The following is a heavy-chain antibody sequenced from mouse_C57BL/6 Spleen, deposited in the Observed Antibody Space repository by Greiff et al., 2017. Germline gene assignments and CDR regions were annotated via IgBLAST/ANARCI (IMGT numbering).Heavy chain of an antibody. CDR2: IWSDGST. V-gene: IGHV2-6-1*01. Sequence: QVHVKQSGPGLVAPSQSLSITCTVSGFSLTSYGVHWVRQPPGKGLEWLVVIWSDGSTTYNSALKSRLSISKDNSKSQVFLKMNSLQTDDTAMYYCARHGSGITKGIYYAMDYWGQGTSVTVSS. D-gene: IGHD2-4*01. J-gene: IGHJ4*01. CDR1: GFSLTSYG. CDR3: ARHGSGITKGIYYAMDY.